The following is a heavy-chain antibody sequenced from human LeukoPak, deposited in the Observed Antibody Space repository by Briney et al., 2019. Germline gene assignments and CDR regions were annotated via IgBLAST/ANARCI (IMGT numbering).Heavy chain of an antibody. CDR1: GFTFRRYD. CDR3: ALYCSGGSCYSMGGAFDI. J-gene: IGHJ3*02. CDR2: ISGNGDST. Sequence: GGSLRLSCAASGFTFRRYDMSWVRQAPGKGLEWVSAISGNGDSTYYVDSVKGRFTISRDNSKNTLYLQMSSLRAEDTAVYYCALYCSGGSCYSMGGAFDIWGQGTVVTVSS. D-gene: IGHD2-15*01. V-gene: IGHV3-23*01.